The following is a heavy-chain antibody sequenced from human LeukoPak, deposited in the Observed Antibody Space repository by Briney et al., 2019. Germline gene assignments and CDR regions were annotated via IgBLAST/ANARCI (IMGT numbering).Heavy chain of an antibody. J-gene: IGHJ3*02. V-gene: IGHV3-53*04. CDR1: GFTASSNY. CDR2: IYSGGST. CDR3: ARRPHVTYYYDSSGYYADAFDI. D-gene: IGHD3-22*01. Sequence: GGSLRLSCAASGFTASSNYMSWVRQAPGKGLEWVSVIYSGGSTYYADSVKGRFAISRHNSKNTLYLQMNSLRAEDTAVYYCARRPHVTYYYDSSGYYADAFDIWGQGTMVTVSS.